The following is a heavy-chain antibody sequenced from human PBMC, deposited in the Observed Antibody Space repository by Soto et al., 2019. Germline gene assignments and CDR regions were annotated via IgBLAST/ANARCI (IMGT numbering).Heavy chain of an antibody. V-gene: IGHV1-18*01. CDR2: ISAYNGNT. CDR1: GYTFTSYG. CDR3: ARDWAHYYDSSGLGVDY. J-gene: IGHJ4*02. Sequence: GASVKVSCKASGYTFTSYGISWVRQAPGQGLEWMGWISAYNGNTNYAQKLQGGVTMTTDTSTSTAYMELRSLRSDDTAVYYCARDWAHYYDSSGLGVDYWGQGTLVTVSS. D-gene: IGHD3-22*01.